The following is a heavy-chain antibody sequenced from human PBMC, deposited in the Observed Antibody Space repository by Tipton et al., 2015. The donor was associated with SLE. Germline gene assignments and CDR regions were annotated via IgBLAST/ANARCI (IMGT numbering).Heavy chain of an antibody. V-gene: IGHV4-59*01. D-gene: IGHD1-20*01. CDR3: ARALGYNYSYDYFNY. CDR2: IYYSGST. Sequence: TLSLTCTVSGGSISSYYWSWIRQPPGKGLEWIGYIYYSGSTNYNPSLKSRVTISVGPSKNHFSLKLSSVTSADTAGYYCARALGYNYSYDYFNYWGQGSLVTVSS. CDR1: GGSISSYY. J-gene: IGHJ4*02.